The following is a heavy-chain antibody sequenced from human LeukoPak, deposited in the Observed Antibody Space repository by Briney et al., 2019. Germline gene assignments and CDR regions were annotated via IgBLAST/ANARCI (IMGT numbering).Heavy chain of an antibody. D-gene: IGHD1-14*01. CDR1: GFTFSDYY. Sequence: GGSLRLSCAASGFTFSDYYMSWIRQGPGKRLEWVSYISSSGSTIYYADSVKGRFTLSRDNAKNSLYLQMNSLRAEDTAVYYCARGGNHYYYGIDVWGQGTTVTVSS. CDR2: ISSSGSTI. CDR3: ARGGNHYYYGIDV. V-gene: IGHV3-11*01. J-gene: IGHJ6*02.